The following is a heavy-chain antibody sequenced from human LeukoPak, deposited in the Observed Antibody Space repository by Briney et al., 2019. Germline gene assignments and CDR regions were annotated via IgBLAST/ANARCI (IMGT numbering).Heavy chain of an antibody. CDR3: ARHRGSSSEFDP. CDR2: IYYDGRT. V-gene: IGHV4-39*01. Sequence: SETLSLTCTVSGGSISTNNYYWVWIRQPPGKGLEWIGHIYYDGRTYYNPSLKSRVTMSVDTSKNQFSLKLSSVTAADTAVYYCARHRGSSSEFDPWGLGTLVTISS. J-gene: IGHJ5*02. D-gene: IGHD6-6*01. CDR1: GGSISTNNYY.